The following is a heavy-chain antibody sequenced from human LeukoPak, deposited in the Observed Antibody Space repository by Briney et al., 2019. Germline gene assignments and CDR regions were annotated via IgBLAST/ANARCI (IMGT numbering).Heavy chain of an antibody. CDR3: ARVCDFWSGYYFGY. CDR1: GYTFTGYY. CDR2: INPNSGGT. D-gene: IGHD3-3*01. J-gene: IGHJ4*02. Sequence: ASVKVSCKASGYTFTGYYMHWVRQAPGQGLEWMGWINPNSGGTNYAQKFQGRVTMTRDTSISTAYMELSRLRSDDTAVYYCARVCDFWSGYYFGYWGQGTLVTVSS. V-gene: IGHV1-2*02.